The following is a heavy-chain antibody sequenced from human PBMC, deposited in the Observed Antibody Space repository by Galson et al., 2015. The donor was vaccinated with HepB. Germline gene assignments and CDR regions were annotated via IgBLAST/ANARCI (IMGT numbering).Heavy chain of an antibody. D-gene: IGHD4/OR15-4a*01. J-gene: IGHJ3*02. CDR2: INPRAGST. CDR1: ENTFTNYY. CDR3: ATVKFGSGAYWTFEI. Sequence: SVKVSCKASENTFTNYYLHWVRQTPGQGLQWMGIINPRAGSTTFAQEFQGRVTMTRDTSTSTVYMELSSLRSEDAGVYYCATVKFGSGAYWTFEIWGQGTLVTVSS. V-gene: IGHV1-46*01.